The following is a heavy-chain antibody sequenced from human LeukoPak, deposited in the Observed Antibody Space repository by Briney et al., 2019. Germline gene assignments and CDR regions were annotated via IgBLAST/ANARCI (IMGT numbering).Heavy chain of an antibody. Sequence: KPGGSLRLSCAASGFTFSDYYMSWIRQAPGKGLEWVSYISSSGSTIYYADSVKGRFTISRDNAKNSLYLQMNSLRAEDTAVHYCARDGYYGSGSYYNGGFNWFDPWGQGTLVTVSS. CDR3: ARDGYYGSGSYYNGGFNWFDP. CDR1: GFTFSDYY. J-gene: IGHJ5*02. CDR2: ISSSGSTI. D-gene: IGHD3-10*01. V-gene: IGHV3-11*04.